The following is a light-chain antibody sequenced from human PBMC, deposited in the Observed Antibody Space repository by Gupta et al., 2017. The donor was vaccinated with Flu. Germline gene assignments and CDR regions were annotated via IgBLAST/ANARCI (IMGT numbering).Light chain of an antibody. Sequence: PTSLSASVGDRVTRTCRASQGVNFYLNWYQQRPGKAPELLIYATSTLRSGVPPRFSGSGSATNFTLTISSLQREDFATYYCQQSYPSPRAFGQGTKLDIK. CDR1: QGVNFY. CDR2: ATS. CDR3: QQSYPSPRA. J-gene: IGKJ2*01. V-gene: IGKV1-39*01.